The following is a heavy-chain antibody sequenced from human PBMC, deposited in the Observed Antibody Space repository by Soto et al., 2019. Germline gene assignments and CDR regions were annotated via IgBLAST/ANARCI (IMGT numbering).Heavy chain of an antibody. V-gene: IGHV4-30-4*01. D-gene: IGHD7-27*01. CDR1: GGSISNVNYC. J-gene: IGHJ4*02. CDR3: ARGPSGDNVES. CDR2: IDNGGST. Sequence: QVQLQESGPGLVKPSETLSLTCTVSGGSISNVNYCWSWIRQSPDKGLEWIGHIDNGGSTSNNPSLKSRVTISVDTSKNQFSLKLSSVSAADTAVYYCARGPSGDNVESWGQGTLVTVSS.